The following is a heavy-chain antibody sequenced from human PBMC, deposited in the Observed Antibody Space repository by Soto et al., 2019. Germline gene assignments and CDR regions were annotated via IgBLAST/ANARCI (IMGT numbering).Heavy chain of an antibody. Sequence: QVQLVQSGAEVKKPGSSVKVSWKASGGTFSSYTISWVRQAPGQGLEWMGRIIPILGIANYAQKFQGRVTITADKSTSTAYMELSSLRSEDTAVYYCARGYGSGNYYFDYWGQGTLVTVSS. D-gene: IGHD3-10*01. J-gene: IGHJ4*02. CDR2: IIPILGIA. CDR1: GGTFSSYT. CDR3: ARGYGSGNYYFDY. V-gene: IGHV1-69*02.